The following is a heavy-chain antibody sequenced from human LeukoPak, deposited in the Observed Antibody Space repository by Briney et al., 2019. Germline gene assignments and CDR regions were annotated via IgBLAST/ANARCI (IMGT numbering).Heavy chain of an antibody. CDR2: IYYSGST. CDR1: GGSFSGYY. V-gene: IGHV4-59*01. J-gene: IGHJ4*02. Sequence: SETLSLTCAVYGGSFSGYYWSWIRQPPGKGLEWIGYIYYSGSTNYNPPLKSRGTISVDTSKNQFSLKLSSVTAADTAVYYCARDLPGITIFGAFEYWGQGTLVTVSS. CDR3: ARDLPGITIFGAFEY. D-gene: IGHD3-3*01.